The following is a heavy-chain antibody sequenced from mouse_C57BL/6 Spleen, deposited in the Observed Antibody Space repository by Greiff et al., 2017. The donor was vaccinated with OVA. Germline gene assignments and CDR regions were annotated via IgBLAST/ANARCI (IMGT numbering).Heavy chain of an antibody. D-gene: IGHD2-14*01. J-gene: IGHJ4*01. V-gene: IGHV5-17*01. CDR1: GFTFSDYG. Sequence: EVKVEESGGGLVKPGGSLKLSCAASGFTFSDYGMHWVRQAPEKGLEWVAYISSGSSTIYYADTVKGRFTISRDNAKNTLFLQMTSLRSEDTAMYYCARAVRNAMDYWGQGTSVTVSS. CDR2: ISSGSSTI. CDR3: ARAVRNAMDY.